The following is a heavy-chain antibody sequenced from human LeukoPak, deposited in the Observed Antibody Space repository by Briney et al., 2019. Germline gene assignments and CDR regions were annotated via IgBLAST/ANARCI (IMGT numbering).Heavy chain of an antibody. CDR1: GYTFTSYG. J-gene: IGHJ6*03. Sequence: RASVKVSCKASGYTFTSYGISWVRQAPGQGLEWMGWISAYNGNTNYAQKLQGRVTMTTDTSTSTAYMELRSLRSDDTAVYYCATVRSYYYYMDVWGKGTTVTVSS. V-gene: IGHV1-18*01. CDR2: ISAYNGNT. CDR3: ATVRSYYYYMDV.